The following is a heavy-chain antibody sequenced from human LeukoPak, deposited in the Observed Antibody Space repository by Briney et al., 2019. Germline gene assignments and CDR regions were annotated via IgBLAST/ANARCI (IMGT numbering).Heavy chain of an antibody. D-gene: IGHD4-17*01. V-gene: IGHV4-34*01. J-gene: IGHJ4*02. CDR1: GGSFSGYY. Sequence: NPSETLSLTCAVYGGSFSGYYWGWIRQPPGKGLEWIGEIKYSGSTKYNPSPKSRLTIPVDASKNQFSLKLSSVTAADTDVYYCARGYGDYFSDFDYWGQGTLVTVSS. CDR2: IKYSGST. CDR3: ARGYGDYFSDFDY.